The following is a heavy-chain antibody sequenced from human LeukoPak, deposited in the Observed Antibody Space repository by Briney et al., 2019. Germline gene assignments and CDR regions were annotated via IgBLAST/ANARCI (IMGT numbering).Heavy chain of an antibody. J-gene: IGHJ4*02. CDR2: INSDGSST. D-gene: IGHD5-24*01. CDR3: AREIATIRGEGLFDY. V-gene: IGHV3-74*01. Sequence: RRIIQKKGKGLVWVSRINSDGSSTSYADSVKGRFTISRDNAKNTLYLQMNSLRAEDTAVYYCAREIATIRGEGLFDYWGQGTLVTVSS.